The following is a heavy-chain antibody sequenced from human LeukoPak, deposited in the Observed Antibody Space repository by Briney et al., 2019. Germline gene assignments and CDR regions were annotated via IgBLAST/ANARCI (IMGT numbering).Heavy chain of an antibody. CDR3: TRWARYCSSGSCYSWFDP. Sequence: PGGSLRLSCAASGFTFSDYWMSWVRQAPGKGMEWVANMKLDGSEKYNVDSVKGRFTISRDNANNSLYLQMDSLRVDDTAVYYCTRWARYCSSGSCYSWFDPWGQGTLVTVST. CDR1: GFTFSDYW. D-gene: IGHD2-15*01. CDR2: MKLDGSEK. J-gene: IGHJ5*02. V-gene: IGHV3-7*01.